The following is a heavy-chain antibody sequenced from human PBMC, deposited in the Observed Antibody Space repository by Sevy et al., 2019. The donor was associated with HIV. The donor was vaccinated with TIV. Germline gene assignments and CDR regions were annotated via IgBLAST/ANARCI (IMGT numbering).Heavy chain of an antibody. D-gene: IGHD5-12*01. J-gene: IGHJ3*02. CDR2: ISSSSSYI. CDR1: GFTFSSYS. CDR3: ARGAYIVATIIAFDI. V-gene: IGHV3-21*01. Sequence: GGSLRLSCAASGFTFSSYSMNWVRQAPGKGLEWVSSISSSSSYIYYADSVKGRFTISGDNAKNSLYLQMNSLRAEDTAVYYCARGAYIVATIIAFDIWGQGTMVTVSS.